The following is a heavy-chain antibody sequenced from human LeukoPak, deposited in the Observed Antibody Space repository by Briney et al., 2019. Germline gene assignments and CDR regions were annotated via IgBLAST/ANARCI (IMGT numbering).Heavy chain of an antibody. CDR1: GGSISSGGYS. V-gene: IGHV4-30-2*01. J-gene: IGHJ4*02. D-gene: IGHD6-13*01. Sequence: SETLSLTCAVSGGSISSGGYSWSWIRQPPGKGLEWIGYIYHSGSTYYNPSLKSRVIISVDRSKNQFSLKLSSVTAADTAVYYCARFSSWYGVLYDYWGQGTLVTVSS. CDR3: ARFSSWYGVLYDY. CDR2: IYHSGST.